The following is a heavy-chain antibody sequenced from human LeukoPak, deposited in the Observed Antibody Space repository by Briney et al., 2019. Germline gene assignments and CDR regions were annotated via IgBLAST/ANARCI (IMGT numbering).Heavy chain of an antibody. D-gene: IGHD3-3*01. Sequence: SETLSLTCTVSGGSISSGGYYWSWIRQHPGKGLEWIGYIYYSGSTYYNPSLKSRVTISVDTSKKQVSLELTSVTAADTAVYYCARRVRFGDDWVLDSWARGTLVTVSS. CDR3: ARRVRFGDDWVLDS. CDR2: IYYSGST. J-gene: IGHJ4*02. V-gene: IGHV4-31*03. CDR1: GGSISSGGYY.